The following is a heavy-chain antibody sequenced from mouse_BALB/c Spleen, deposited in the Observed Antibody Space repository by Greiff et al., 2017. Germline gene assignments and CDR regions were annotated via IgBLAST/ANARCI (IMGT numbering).Heavy chain of an antibody. CDR1: GFTFSSYA. V-gene: IGHV5-6-5*01. Sequence: DVKLVESGGGLVKPGGSLKLSCAASGFTFSSYAMSWVRQTPEKRLEWVASISSGGSTYYPDSVKGRFTISRDNARNILYLQMSSLRSEDTAMYYCARGQGGYAMDYWGQGTSVTVSS. CDR2: ISSGGST. J-gene: IGHJ4*01. CDR3: ARGQGGYAMDY.